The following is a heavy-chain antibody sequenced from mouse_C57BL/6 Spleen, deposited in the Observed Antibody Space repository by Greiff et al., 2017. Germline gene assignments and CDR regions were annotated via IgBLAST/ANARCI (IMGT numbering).Heavy chain of an antibody. V-gene: IGHV1-69*01. CDR1: GYTFTSYW. D-gene: IGHD3-2*02. J-gene: IGHJ4*01. Sequence: QVQLQQPGAELVMPGASVKLSCKASGYTFTSYWMHWVKQRPGQGLEWIGEIDPSDSYTNYNQKFKGKSTLTVDKSSSTAYMQLSSLTSEDSAVXYCARGGSSGYKYYAMDYWGQGTSVTVSS. CDR2: IDPSDSYT. CDR3: ARGGSSGYKYYAMDY.